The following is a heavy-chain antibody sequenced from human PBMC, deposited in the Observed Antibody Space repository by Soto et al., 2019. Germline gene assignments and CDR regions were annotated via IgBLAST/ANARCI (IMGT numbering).Heavy chain of an antibody. D-gene: IGHD2-8*01. J-gene: IGHJ4*02. CDR2: ISSSSSTI. V-gene: IGHV3-48*02. Sequence: GGSLRLSCAASGFTFSSYSMNWVRQAPRKGLEWVSYISSSSSTIYYADSVKGRFTISRDNAKNSLYLQMNSLRDEDTAVYYCARDARYCTNGVCYSGPYYFDYWGQGTLVTVSS. CDR3: ARDARYCTNGVCYSGPYYFDY. CDR1: GFTFSSYS.